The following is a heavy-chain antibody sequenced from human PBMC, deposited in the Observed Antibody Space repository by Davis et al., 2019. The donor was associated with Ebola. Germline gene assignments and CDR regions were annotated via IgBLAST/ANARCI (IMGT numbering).Heavy chain of an antibody. V-gene: IGHV4-59*08. Sequence: MPSETLSLTCTVPGDSISSYYWSWIRQPPGKGLEWIGYIYYSGSTNYNPSLKSRVTISVDTSKNQFSLKLSSVTAADTAVYYCARQNLLWFGELSGYYYYGMDVWGQGTTVTVSS. J-gene: IGHJ6*02. CDR1: GDSISSYY. D-gene: IGHD3-10*01. CDR3: ARQNLLWFGELSGYYYYGMDV. CDR2: IYYSGST.